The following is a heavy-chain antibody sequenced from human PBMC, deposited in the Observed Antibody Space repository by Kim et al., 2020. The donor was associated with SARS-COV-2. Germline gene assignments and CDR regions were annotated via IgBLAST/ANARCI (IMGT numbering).Heavy chain of an antibody. Sequence: GGSLRLSCAASGFTFSGSAMHWVRQSSGKGLEWVGRIRSKATSYATAYAASVKGRFTISRDDSKNTAYLQMNSLKTEDTAVYYCTRWAGGDGEYPLFDNWGQGTLVTVSS. D-gene: IGHD4-17*01. CDR2: IRSKATSYAT. CDR1: GFTFSGSA. CDR3: TRWAGGDGEYPLFDN. V-gene: IGHV3-73*01. J-gene: IGHJ4*02.